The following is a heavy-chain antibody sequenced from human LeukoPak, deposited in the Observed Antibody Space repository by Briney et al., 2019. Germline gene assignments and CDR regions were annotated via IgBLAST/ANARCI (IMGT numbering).Heavy chain of an antibody. V-gene: IGHV3-30*02. Sequence: GGSLRLSCAASGFTFSSYGMHRVRQAPGKGLEWVAFIRYDGSNKYYADSVKGRFTISRDNSKNTLYLQMNSLRAEDTAVYYCAKDRHDFWSGPGWFDPWGQGTLVTVSS. D-gene: IGHD3-3*01. CDR2: IRYDGSNK. CDR1: GFTFSSYG. CDR3: AKDRHDFWSGPGWFDP. J-gene: IGHJ5*02.